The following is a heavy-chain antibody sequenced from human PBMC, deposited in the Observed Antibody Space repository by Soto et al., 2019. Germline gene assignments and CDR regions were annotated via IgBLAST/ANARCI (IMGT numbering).Heavy chain of an antibody. CDR3: ARHPYTIFGEFDY. CDR2: IYYSGST. J-gene: IGHJ4*02. V-gene: IGHV4-39*01. D-gene: IGHD3-3*01. Sequence: SETLSLTCTVSGGSISSSSYYWGWIRQPPGKGLEWIGSIYYSGSTYYNPSLKSRVTISVDTSKNQFSLKLSSVTAADTAVYYCARHPYTIFGEFDYWGQGTLVTVSS. CDR1: GGSISSSSYY.